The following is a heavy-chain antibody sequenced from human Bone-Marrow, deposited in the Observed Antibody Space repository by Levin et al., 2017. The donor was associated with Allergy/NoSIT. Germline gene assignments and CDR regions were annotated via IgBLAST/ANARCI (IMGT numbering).Heavy chain of an antibody. CDR1: GFTFSKYA. CDR3: AKAADDYLWGSWRRFFDS. J-gene: IGHJ4*02. V-gene: IGHV3-23*01. D-gene: IGHD3-16*01. CDR2: IGGSDDRT. Sequence: PGGSLRLSCAASGFTFSKYAMNWVRQAPGKGLEWVAAIGGSDDRTYYADSVKGHFIISRDNSKNTLYLQMSRLSAEDTAVYFCAKAADDYLWGSWRRFFDSWGQGTRVTVSS.